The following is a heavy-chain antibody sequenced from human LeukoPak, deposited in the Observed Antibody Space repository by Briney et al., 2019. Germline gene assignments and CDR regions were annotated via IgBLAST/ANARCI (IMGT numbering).Heavy chain of an antibody. J-gene: IGHJ4*02. V-gene: IGHV3-30*02. CDR1: GFTFSSYG. Sequence: GGSLRLSCAASGFTFSSYGMHWVRQAPGKGLEWVAFIRYDGSNKYYADSVKGRFTISRDNSKNTLYLQMNSLRAEDTAVYYCASSAGATTSLDYWGQGTLVTVSS. CDR2: IRYDGSNK. CDR3: ASSAGATTSLDY. D-gene: IGHD1-26*01.